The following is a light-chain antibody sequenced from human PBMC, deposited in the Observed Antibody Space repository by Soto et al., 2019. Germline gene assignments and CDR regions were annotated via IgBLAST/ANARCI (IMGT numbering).Light chain of an antibody. V-gene: IGKV3-11*01. J-gene: IGKJ4*01. Sequence: EVVTTQSPATLSVSPGERATISCRASQTVSRNLAWYQQRPCQAQRLLIYDASKRATGIPARFSGSVSGTDFTLTISSLEPEDLAVYYGQQRNNWPTVTFGGGTKVDIK. CDR3: QQRNNWPTVT. CDR1: QTVSRN. CDR2: DAS.